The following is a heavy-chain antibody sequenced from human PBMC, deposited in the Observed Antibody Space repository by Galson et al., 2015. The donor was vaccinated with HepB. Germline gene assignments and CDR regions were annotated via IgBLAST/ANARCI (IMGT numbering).Heavy chain of an antibody. CDR1: GGSISSGGYY. Sequence: TLSLTCTVSGGSISSGGYYWSWIRQHPGKGLEWIGYIYYSGSTYYNPSLKSRVTISVDTSKNQFSLKLSSVTAADTAVYYCARAAYYDFWSGYLYYFDYWGQGTLVTVSS. V-gene: IGHV4-31*03. D-gene: IGHD3-3*01. CDR2: IYYSGST. J-gene: IGHJ4*02. CDR3: ARAAYYDFWSGYLYYFDY.